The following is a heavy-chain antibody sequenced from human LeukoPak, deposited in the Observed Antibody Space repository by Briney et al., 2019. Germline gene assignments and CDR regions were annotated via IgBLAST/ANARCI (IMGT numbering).Heavy chain of an antibody. J-gene: IGHJ4*02. CDR3: ARADWSMLDY. Sequence: EASVKVSCKASGYTFTAYYMHWVRQAPGQGLEWMGWINPNSGDTNSAQKFQGRVTMTRDTSISTVYMELSRLRSDDTAVYYCARADWSMLDYWGQGTLVTVSS. V-gene: IGHV1-2*02. CDR1: GYTFTAYY. D-gene: IGHD1-1*01. CDR2: INPNSGDT.